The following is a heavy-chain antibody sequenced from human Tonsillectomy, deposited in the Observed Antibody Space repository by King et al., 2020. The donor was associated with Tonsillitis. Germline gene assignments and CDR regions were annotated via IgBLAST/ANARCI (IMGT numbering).Heavy chain of an antibody. Sequence: VQLQQWGAGLLKPSETLSLTCAVYGGSFSDYYWSWIRQPPGKGLEWIGEINHSGSTNFNPSLKSRVTISVDTSKNQFSLNLSSVTAADTAVYYCAGGPVLRFLEWLSNWFDPWGQGTLVTVSS. D-gene: IGHD3-3*01. V-gene: IGHV4-34*01. J-gene: IGHJ5*02. CDR3: AGGPVLRFLEWLSNWFDP. CDR1: GGSFSDYY. CDR2: INHSGST.